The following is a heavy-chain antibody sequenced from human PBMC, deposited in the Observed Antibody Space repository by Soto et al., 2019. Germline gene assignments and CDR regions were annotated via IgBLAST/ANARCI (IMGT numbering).Heavy chain of an antibody. D-gene: IGHD5-12*01. CDR3: ARGGRPEYSGHKGTLDY. CDR1: GFTVSSNY. V-gene: IGHV3-66*01. Sequence: GGSLRLSCAASGFTVSSNYMSWVRQAPGKGLEWVSVIYSGGSTYYADSVKGRFTISRDNSKNTLYLQMNSLRAEDTAVYYCARGGRPEYSGHKGTLDYWGQGTLVTVSS. J-gene: IGHJ4*02. CDR2: IYSGGST.